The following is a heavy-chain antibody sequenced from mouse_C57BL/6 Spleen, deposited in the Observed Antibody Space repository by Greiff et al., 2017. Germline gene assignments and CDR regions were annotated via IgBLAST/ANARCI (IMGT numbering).Heavy chain of an antibody. J-gene: IGHJ4*01. Sequence: VQLQQSGPELVKPGASVKISCKASGYAFSSSWMNWVKQRPGKGLEWIGRIYPGDGDTNYNGKFKGKATLTADKSSSTAYMQLSSLTSEDSAVYFCATLFITTVVAGGAMDYWGQGTSVTVSS. CDR2: IYPGDGDT. V-gene: IGHV1-82*01. CDR1: GYAFSSSW. CDR3: ATLFITTVVAGGAMDY. D-gene: IGHD1-1*01.